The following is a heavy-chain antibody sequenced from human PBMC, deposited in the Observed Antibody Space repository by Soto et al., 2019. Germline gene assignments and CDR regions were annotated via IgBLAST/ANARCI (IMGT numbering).Heavy chain of an antibody. D-gene: IGHD3-10*01. J-gene: IGHJ6*02. V-gene: IGHV3-30*04. CDR1: GFTFSNYA. CDR2: MSYDGTNK. CDR3: ARDSDSGAYYHYDMDV. Sequence: QVQLVESGGGVVQPGRSLRLSCAASGFTFSNYAMHWVRQAPGKGLEWVAVMSYDGTNKYYADSVKGRFTISRDNSKKKLYLQMNSLRGEDTAVYYCARDSDSGAYYHYDMDVWGQGTTVTVSS.